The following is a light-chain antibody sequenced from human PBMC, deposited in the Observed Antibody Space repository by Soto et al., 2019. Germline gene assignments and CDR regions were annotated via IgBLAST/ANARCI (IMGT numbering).Light chain of an antibody. CDR3: QQYGSSFT. CDR2: GAS. V-gene: IGKV3-20*01. Sequence: EIVLTQSPGTLSLSPGERATLSCRASQSVSSSYLAWYQQKPGQAPRLLIYGASSRATGMPDRFSGSGSGTDFTLTISRLEPEDFAVYYCQQYGSSFTFGPGTKVDIK. J-gene: IGKJ3*01. CDR1: QSVSSSY.